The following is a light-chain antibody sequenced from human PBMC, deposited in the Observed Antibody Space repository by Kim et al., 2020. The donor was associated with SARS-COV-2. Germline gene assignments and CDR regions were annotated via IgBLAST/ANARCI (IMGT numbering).Light chain of an antibody. J-gene: IGLJ2*01. CDR2: GNT. CDR1: SSNIGAGYD. V-gene: IGLV1-40*01. Sequence: LAISCTGSSSNIGAGYDVHWYQQLPGTAPKLLIFGNTNRPSGVPDRFSGSKSGTSASLAITGLQAEDEADYYCQSYDSSLSGSGVFGGGTQLTVL. CDR3: QSYDSSLSGSGV.